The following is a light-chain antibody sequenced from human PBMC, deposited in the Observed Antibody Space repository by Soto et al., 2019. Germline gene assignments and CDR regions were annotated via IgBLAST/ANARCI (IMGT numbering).Light chain of an antibody. Sequence: EIVLTQSPGTLSLSPGERATLSCRASQSVSSSHLAWYQQKPGQAPRLLIYGASSRATGIPDRFGGSGSGTDFTLTISRLEPEDFAGYYCQQYGSSPPGLTFGGGTKVEIK. CDR2: GAS. J-gene: IGKJ4*01. V-gene: IGKV3-20*01. CDR1: QSVSSSH. CDR3: QQYGSSPPGLT.